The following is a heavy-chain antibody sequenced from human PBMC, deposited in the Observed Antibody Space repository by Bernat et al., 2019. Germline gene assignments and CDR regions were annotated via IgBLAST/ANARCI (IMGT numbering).Heavy chain of an antibody. V-gene: IGHV3-23*01. CDR3: ASTIPWGDCSSTSCLYFDY. CDR1: GFTFSSYA. CDR2: ISGSGGST. J-gene: IGHJ4*02. D-gene: IGHD2-2*01. Sequence: EVQLLESGGSLVQPGGSLRLSCAASGFTFSSYAMSWVRQAPGKGLEWVSAISGSGGSTYYADSVKGRFTISRDNSKNTLYLQMNSLRAEDTAVYYCASTIPWGDCSSTSCLYFDYWGQGTLVTVSS.